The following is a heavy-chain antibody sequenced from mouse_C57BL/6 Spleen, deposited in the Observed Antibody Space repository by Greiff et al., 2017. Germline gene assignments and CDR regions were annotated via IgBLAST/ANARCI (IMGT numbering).Heavy chain of an antibody. CDR1: GYTFTSYW. D-gene: IGHD2-3*01. V-gene: IGHV1-55*01. CDR3: ARDGYYDWFAY. CDR2: IYPGSGST. Sequence: QVQLQPPWAELVKPGASVKMSCKASGYTFTSYWITWVKQRPGQGLEWIGDIYPGSGSTNYNEKFKSKATLTVDTSSSTAYMQLSSLTSEDSAVYYCARDGYYDWFAYWGQGTLVTVSA. J-gene: IGHJ3*01.